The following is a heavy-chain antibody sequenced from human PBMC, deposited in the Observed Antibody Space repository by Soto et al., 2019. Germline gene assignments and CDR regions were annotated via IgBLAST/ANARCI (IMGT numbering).Heavy chain of an antibody. J-gene: IGHJ4*02. CDR1: GFTFSSYG. CDR3: ATSLTPGHIFDY. V-gene: IGHV3-30*03. CDR2: ISYDGSNK. Sequence: QVQLVESGGGVVQPGRSLRLSCAASGFTFSSYGMHWVRQAPGKGLEWVAVISYDGSNKNYADSVKGRFTISRDNSKNPLSLQMNSLRAEDTAVYYCATSLTPGHIFDYWGQGTLVTVSS.